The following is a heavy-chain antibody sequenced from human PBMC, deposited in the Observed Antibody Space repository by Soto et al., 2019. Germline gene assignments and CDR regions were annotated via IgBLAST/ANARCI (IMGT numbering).Heavy chain of an antibody. D-gene: IGHD4-4*01. V-gene: IGHV3-7*01. J-gene: IGHJ4*02. CDR2: IKADGSEK. Sequence: LVEAGGGLVQPGGSLTLSCAASGFTFSNFWMNWVRQGPGKGLEWVANIKADGSEKYYLDSVKGRFTISRDNARNSLYLQMNSLRAEDTAVYFCTTGHYSNPLGGQGALVTVS. CDR1: GFTFSNFW. CDR3: TTGHYSNPL.